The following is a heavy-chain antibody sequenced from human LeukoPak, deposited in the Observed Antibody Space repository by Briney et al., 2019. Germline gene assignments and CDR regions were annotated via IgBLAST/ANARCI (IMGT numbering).Heavy chain of an antibody. V-gene: IGHV4-59*08. CDR1: GGSFSSYY. D-gene: IGHD1-26*01. CDR3: ARLGTGYYGAADY. J-gene: IGHJ4*02. Sequence: SETLSLTCTVSGGSFSSYYWTWIRQPPGKGLEWIGYIYHSGGTNYNPSLKSRVTILVDTSKNQFSLQLSSVTAADTAVYYCARLGTGYYGAADYWGQGTLVTVSS. CDR2: IYHSGGT.